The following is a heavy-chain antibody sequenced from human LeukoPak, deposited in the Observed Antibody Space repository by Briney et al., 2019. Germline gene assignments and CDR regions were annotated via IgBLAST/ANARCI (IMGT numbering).Heavy chain of an antibody. J-gene: IGHJ2*01. CDR1: GGSFSGHY. CDR2: INHSGST. CDR3: ARARAITLVRGDTYWHFDL. Sequence: SETLSLTCAVYGGSFSGHYWSWIRQPPGKGLEWIGEINHSGSTNYNPSLKSRVTISVDTSKKQFSLKLSSVTAADTVVFYCARARAITLVRGDTYWHFDLWGRGTLVTVSS. D-gene: IGHD3-10*01. V-gene: IGHV4-34*01.